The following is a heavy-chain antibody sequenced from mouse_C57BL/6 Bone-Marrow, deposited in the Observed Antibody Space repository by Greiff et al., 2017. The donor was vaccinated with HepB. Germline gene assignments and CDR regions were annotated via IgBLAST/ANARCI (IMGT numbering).Heavy chain of an antibody. CDR3: TRGSFDV. Sequence: VQLQQSGAELVRPGSSVKMSCKTSGYTFTSYGINWVKQRPGQGLEWIGYIYIGNGYTEYNEKFKGKAILTADKSSSTAYMELRSLTSEDSAVYYCTRGSFDVWGTGTTVTVSS. J-gene: IGHJ1*03. CDR2: IYIGNGYT. V-gene: IGHV1-58*01. CDR1: GYTFTSYG.